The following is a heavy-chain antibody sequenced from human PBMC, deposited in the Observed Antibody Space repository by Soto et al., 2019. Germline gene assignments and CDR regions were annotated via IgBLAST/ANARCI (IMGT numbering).Heavy chain of an antibody. V-gene: IGHV4-39*01. CDR1: GGSITRSRYY. Sequence: PSETLSLTCIVSGGSITRSRYYWGWIRQPPGKGLEWIGSINYSGNTDYNPSLKSRVSISADTSKNQYSLKLSSVTAADTAVYYCARALVTDYNSRDYHYYFAMDVWGQGTSVTVSS. CDR3: ARALVTDYNSRDYHYYFAMDV. D-gene: IGHD3-22*01. J-gene: IGHJ6*02. CDR2: INYSGNT.